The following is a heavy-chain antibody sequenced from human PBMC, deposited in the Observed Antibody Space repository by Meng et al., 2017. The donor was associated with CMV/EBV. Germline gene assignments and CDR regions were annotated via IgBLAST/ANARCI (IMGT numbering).Heavy chain of an antibody. CDR1: GGSFSGYY. D-gene: IGHD3-10*01. CDR3: AQKIRGHFDY. Sequence: LSLTCAVYGGSFSGYYWSWIRQPRGKGLEWIGEINHSGSTNYNPSLKSRVTISVDTSKNQFSLKLSSVTAADTAVYYCAQKIRGHFDYWGQGTLVTVSS. J-gene: IGHJ4*02. V-gene: IGHV4-34*01. CDR2: INHSGST.